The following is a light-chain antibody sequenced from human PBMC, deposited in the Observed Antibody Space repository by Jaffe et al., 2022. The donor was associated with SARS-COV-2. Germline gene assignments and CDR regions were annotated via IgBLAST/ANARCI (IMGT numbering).Light chain of an antibody. CDR1: SSDIGAYNY. J-gene: IGLJ1*01. CDR3: ISYTTSITYV. V-gene: IGLV2-14*01. CDR2: DVS. Sequence: QSALTQPASVSGSPGQSITISCTGTSSDIGAYNYVSWYQQHPGKAPKLIIHDVSNRPSGVSNRLSGSKSGNTASLTISGLQAEDEADYYCISYTTSITYVFGTGTKVTVL.